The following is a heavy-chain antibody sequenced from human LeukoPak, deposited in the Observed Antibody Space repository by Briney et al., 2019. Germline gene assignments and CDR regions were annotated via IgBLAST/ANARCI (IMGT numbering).Heavy chain of an antibody. CDR2: IYSSGST. CDR1: GGSIRGYY. V-gene: IGHV4-59*01. D-gene: IGHD3-22*01. Sequence: SETLSLTCNVSGGSIRGYYWSWIRQPPGKGLEWIGYIYSSGSTNYNPSLKSRVTMSVDTSKNQFSLELSSVTAADTAVYYCARATGYYYDSSGYLGFDYWGQGTLVTVSS. J-gene: IGHJ4*02. CDR3: ARATGYYYDSSGYLGFDY.